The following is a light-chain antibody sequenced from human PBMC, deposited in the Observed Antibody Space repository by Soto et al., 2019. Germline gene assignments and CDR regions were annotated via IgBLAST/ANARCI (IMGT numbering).Light chain of an antibody. CDR1: SSNIGAGYD. CDR3: QSYDSSLSGYVV. J-gene: IGLJ2*01. V-gene: IGLV1-40*01. Sequence: QAVVPQPPSVSGAPGQRVPISCTGSSSNIGAGYDVHWYQQLPGTAPKLLIYGNSNRPSGVPDRFSGSKSGTSASLAITGLQAEDEDDYYCQSYDSSLSGYVVFGGGTKLTVL. CDR2: GNS.